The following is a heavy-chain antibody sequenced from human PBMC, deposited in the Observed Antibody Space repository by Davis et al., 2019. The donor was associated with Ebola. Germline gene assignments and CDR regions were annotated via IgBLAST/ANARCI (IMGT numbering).Heavy chain of an antibody. CDR2: INHSGST. CDR1: GVSFSGYY. D-gene: IGHD3-9*01. V-gene: IGHV4-34*01. Sequence: SETLSLTCAVYGVSFSGYYWSWIRQPPGKGLEWIGEINHSGSTNYNPSLKSRVTISVDTSKNQFSLKLNSVTAADTAVYYCARGPGYYGIGYWGQGTLVTVSS. J-gene: IGHJ4*02. CDR3: ARGPGYYGIGY.